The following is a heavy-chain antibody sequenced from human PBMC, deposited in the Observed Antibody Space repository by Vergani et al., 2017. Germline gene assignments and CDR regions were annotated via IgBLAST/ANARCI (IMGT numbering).Heavy chain of an antibody. CDR2: ISGSGGST. V-gene: IGHV3-23*01. J-gene: IGHJ5*02. D-gene: IGHD6-13*01. CDR3: AKDGGYGXWSSSSRGSNWFDP. Sequence: EVQLLESGGGLVQPGGSLRLSCAASGFTFSSYAMSWVRQAPGKGLEWVSAISGSGGSTYYADSVKGRFTISRDNSKNTLYLQMNSLRAEDTAVYYCAKDGGYGXWSSSSRGSNWFDPWGQGTLVTVSS. CDR1: GFTFSSYA.